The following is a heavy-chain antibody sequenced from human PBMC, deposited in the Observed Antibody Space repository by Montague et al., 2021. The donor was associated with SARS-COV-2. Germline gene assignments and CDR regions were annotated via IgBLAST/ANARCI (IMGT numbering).Heavy chain of an antibody. CDR3: ARDRYGHFDY. V-gene: IGHV4-31*03. CDR1: GDPISRAGYF. J-gene: IGHJ4*02. CDR2: VYYTGST. Sequence: TLSLTCSVSGDPISRAGYFWTWIRHHPTEGLEWIGYVYYTGSTDSNPSLKSRVSMSIDTSRNLFSLKMSSVTAADTAVYYCARDRYGHFDYWGQGTLVTVSP. D-gene: IGHD5-18*01.